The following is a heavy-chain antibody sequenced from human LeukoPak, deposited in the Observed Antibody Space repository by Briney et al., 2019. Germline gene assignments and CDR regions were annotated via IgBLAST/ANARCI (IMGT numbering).Heavy chain of an antibody. D-gene: IGHD3-10*01. J-gene: IGHJ6*02. Sequence: PGGSLRLSCAASGFTFDNYAMHWVRQAPGKGQEWVSGISWNSGSIGYADSVKGRFTISRDNAKNSLYLQTNSLRAEDTALYFCAKDIGAGSLDVWGQGTTVTVSS. CDR3: AKDIGAGSLDV. V-gene: IGHV3-9*01. CDR1: GFTFDNYA. CDR2: ISWNSGSI.